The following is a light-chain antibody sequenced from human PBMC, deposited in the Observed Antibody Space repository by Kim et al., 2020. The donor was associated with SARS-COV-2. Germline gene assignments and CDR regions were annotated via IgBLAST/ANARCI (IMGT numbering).Light chain of an antibody. CDR2: EAS. CDR1: QNIDTY. CDR3: QQSYSTLTWT. Sequence: DLQMTQSPSSLSASVGDRVTITCRASQNIDTYLNWYQQKPGKAPNILIYEASTLQSGVPSRFSGSGSGTEFALTISNLQPEDFATYFCQQSYSTLTWTFGQGTKVDIK. V-gene: IGKV1-39*01. J-gene: IGKJ1*01.